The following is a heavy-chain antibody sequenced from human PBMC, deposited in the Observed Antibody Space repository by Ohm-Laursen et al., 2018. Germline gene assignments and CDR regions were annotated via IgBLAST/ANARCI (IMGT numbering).Heavy chain of an antibody. J-gene: IGHJ6*02. CDR2: IGGSGTTR. D-gene: IGHD6-13*01. CDR3: ARLGSSWSLDV. V-gene: IGHV3-11*01. Sequence: SLRLSCAAFGFTFSGLQMSWIRQAPGKGLEWVAHIGGSGTTRFYTDSVKGRFTISRDNAMNSLDLQMNSLRAEDTAVYYCARLGSSWSLDVWGQGATVTVSS. CDR1: GFTFSGLQ.